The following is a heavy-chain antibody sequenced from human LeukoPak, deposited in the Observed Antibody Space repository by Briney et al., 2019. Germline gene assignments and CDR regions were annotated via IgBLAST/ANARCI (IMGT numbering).Heavy chain of an antibody. CDR1: GFTFSSYG. Sequence: GRSLRLSCAASGFTFSSYGMHWVRQAPGKGLEWVAVIWYDGSNKYYADSVKGRFTISRDNSKNTLYLQMNSLRAEDTAVYYCARGWPAGYFDYWGQGTLVTVSS. CDR2: IWYDGSNK. D-gene: IGHD6-19*01. J-gene: IGHJ4*02. CDR3: ARGWPAGYFDY. V-gene: IGHV3-33*01.